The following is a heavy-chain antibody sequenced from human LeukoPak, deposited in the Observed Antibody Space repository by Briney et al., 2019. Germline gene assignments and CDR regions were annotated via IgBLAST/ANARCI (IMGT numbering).Heavy chain of an antibody. V-gene: IGHV3-66*01. D-gene: IGHD6-19*01. CDR1: GFTVSSNY. CDR2: IYSGGST. J-gene: IGHJ6*03. Sequence: GGSLRLSCAASGFTVSSNYMSWVRQAPGKGLEWVSVIYSGGSTYYADSVKGRFTISRDNSKNTLYLQMNSLRAEDTAVYYCARGSRVSSGWSYYYYYYMDVWGKGTTVTISS. CDR3: ARGSRVSSGWSYYYYYYMDV.